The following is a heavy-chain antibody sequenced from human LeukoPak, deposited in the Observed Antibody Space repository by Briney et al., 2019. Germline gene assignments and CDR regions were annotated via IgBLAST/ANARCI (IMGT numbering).Heavy chain of an antibody. V-gene: IGHV3-48*01. CDR1: GFTFSSYS. J-gene: IGHJ6*03. CDR3: AREQQLGYYYYYYMVV. CDR2: ISSSSSTI. D-gene: IGHD6-13*01. Sequence: GGSLRLSCGASGFTFSSYSMNWVRQAPGKGREWVSYISSSSSTIYYADSVKGRFTISRDNAKNSLYLQMNSLRAEDTAVYYCAREQQLGYYYYYYMVVWGKGTTVTVSS.